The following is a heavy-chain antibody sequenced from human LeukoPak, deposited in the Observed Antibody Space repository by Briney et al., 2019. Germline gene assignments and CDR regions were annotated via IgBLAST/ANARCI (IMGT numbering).Heavy chain of an antibody. J-gene: IGHJ4*02. CDR3: ATTTIRLGY. CDR2: INHSGST. D-gene: IGHD1-26*01. V-gene: IGHV4-34*01. CDR1: GGSFSGYY. Sequence: SETLSLTCAVYGGSFSGYYWSWIRQPPGKGLEWIGEINHSGSTNYNPALKSRGTISVDTSKNQFSLKLSSVTAADTAVYYCATTTIRLGYWGQGTLVTVSS.